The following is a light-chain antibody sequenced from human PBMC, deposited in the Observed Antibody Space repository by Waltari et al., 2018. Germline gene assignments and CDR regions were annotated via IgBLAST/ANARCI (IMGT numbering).Light chain of an antibody. Sequence: DIQMTQSPSSLSASVADRVTITCQPSQDISNYLNWYQQKPGKAPKLLIYDASNLETGVPSRFSGSGSGTDFTFTISSLQPEDIATYYCQQHDNLPPTFGPGTKVDIK. V-gene: IGKV1-33*01. CDR2: DAS. CDR3: QQHDNLPPT. J-gene: IGKJ3*01. CDR1: QDISNY.